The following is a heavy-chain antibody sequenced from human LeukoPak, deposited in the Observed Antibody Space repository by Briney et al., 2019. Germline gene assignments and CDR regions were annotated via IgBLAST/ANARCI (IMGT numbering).Heavy chain of an antibody. CDR1: GGSISSYY. Sequence: SETLSLTCTVSGGSISSYYWSWIRQPAGKGLEWIGRIYTSGSTNYNPSLKSRVTMSVDTSKNQFSLKLSSVTAADTAVYYCARGGRYYDSSGYHFDYWGQGTLVTGSS. D-gene: IGHD3-22*01. V-gene: IGHV4-4*07. J-gene: IGHJ4*02. CDR3: ARGGRYYDSSGYHFDY. CDR2: IYTSGST.